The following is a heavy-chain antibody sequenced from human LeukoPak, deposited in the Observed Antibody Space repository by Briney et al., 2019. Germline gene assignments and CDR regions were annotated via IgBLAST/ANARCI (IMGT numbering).Heavy chain of an antibody. V-gene: IGHV3-30-3*01. D-gene: IGHD3-10*01. CDR3: ARVEWTYYYGSGSPLAVDY. CDR2: ISYDGSNK. Sequence: GGSLRLSCAASGFTFSSYAMHWVRWAPGKGLEWVAVISYDGSNKYYADSVKGRFTISRDNSKNTLYLQMNSLRAEDTAVYYCARVEWTYYYGSGSPLAVDYWGQGTLVTVSS. CDR1: GFTFSSYA. J-gene: IGHJ4*02.